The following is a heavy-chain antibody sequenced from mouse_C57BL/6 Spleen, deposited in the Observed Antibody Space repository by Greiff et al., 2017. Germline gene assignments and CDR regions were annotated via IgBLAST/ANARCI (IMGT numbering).Heavy chain of an antibody. Sequence: EVQLKESGAELVKPGASVKLSCTASGFNIKDYYMHWVKQRPEQGLEWIGRIDPEDGETKYAPKFQGKATITADTSSNTAYLQLSRLTSEDTAVYYCARAYYSSPYYFDYWGQGTTLTVSS. CDR2: IDPEDGET. CDR1: GFNIKDYY. CDR3: ARAYYSSPYYFDY. D-gene: IGHD2-5*01. J-gene: IGHJ2*01. V-gene: IGHV14-2*01.